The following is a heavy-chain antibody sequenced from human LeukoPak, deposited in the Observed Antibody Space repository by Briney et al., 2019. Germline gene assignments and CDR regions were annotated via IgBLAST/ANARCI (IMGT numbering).Heavy chain of an antibody. J-gene: IGHJ4*02. CDR3: ARDLHPGLDYYDSSGYGGDY. V-gene: IGHV1-18*01. Sequence: VASVKVSCKTSGYTFTGYGINWVRQAPGQGPEWMGWISASNGNTNYAQKLQGRVTMTTDKSTITAYMELRSLRSDDTAVYFCARDLHPGLDYYDSSGYGGDYWGQGTLVTVSS. CDR1: GYTFTGYG. D-gene: IGHD3-22*01. CDR2: ISASNGNT.